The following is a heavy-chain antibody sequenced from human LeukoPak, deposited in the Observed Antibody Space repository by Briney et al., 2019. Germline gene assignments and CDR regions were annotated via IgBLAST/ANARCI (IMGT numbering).Heavy chain of an antibody. CDR3: ARGGHYGPRDY. V-gene: IGHV3-11*04. CDR1: GFTFSDYY. Sequence: GGSLRLSCAASGFTFSDYYMTWIRQAPGKGLEWVSYISYSDTTYYADSVKGRFTISRDNAKNSLYLQMNSLRAEDTAVYYCARGGHYGPRDYWGQGTLVTVSS. J-gene: IGHJ4*02. D-gene: IGHD4-17*01. CDR2: ISYSDTT.